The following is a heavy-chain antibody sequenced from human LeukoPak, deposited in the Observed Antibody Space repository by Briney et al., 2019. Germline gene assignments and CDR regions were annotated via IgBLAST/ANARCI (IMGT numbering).Heavy chain of an antibody. V-gene: IGHV1-69*06. CDR3: AGGSGSYSVGYYYYYGMDV. J-gene: IGHJ6*04. CDR2: IIPIFGTA. CDR1: GGTFSSYA. D-gene: IGHD3-10*01. Sequence: SVKVSCKASGGTFSSYAISWVRQAPGQGLEWMGGIIPIFGTANYAQKFQGRVTITADKSTSTAYMELSSLRSEDTAVNYCAGGSGSYSVGYYYYYGMDVWGKGTTVTVSS.